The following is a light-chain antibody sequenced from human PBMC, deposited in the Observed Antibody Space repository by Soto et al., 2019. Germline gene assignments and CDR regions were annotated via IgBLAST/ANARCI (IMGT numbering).Light chain of an antibody. CDR2: DAS. Sequence: DIQMTQSPSSVSASVGDRVTITCRASHDITNWLAWFQQKPGKAPTLLIYDASSLQSGVPSRFSGRGAGTDFTLTINSLQPENFATYYCQQDISFPRTFVQGTKVEIK. CDR3: QQDISFPRT. J-gene: IGKJ1*01. CDR1: HDITNW. V-gene: IGKV1-12*01.